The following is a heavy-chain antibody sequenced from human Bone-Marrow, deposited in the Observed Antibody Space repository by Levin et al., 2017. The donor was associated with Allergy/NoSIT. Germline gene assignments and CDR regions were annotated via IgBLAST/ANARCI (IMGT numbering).Heavy chain of an antibody. CDR2: ISFDGNKK. D-gene: IGHD5-12*01. Sequence: GGSLRLSCAASGFTFSRYAMHWVRQAPGKGLEWVALISFDGNKKYYADSVKGRFTISRDNSKNTLYLQMNSLRVEDTAVFFCVRDGYSDEEWYFDLWGRGTRVTVSS. V-gene: IGHV3-30*04. J-gene: IGHJ2*01. CDR1: GFTFSRYA. CDR3: VRDGYSDEEWYFDL.